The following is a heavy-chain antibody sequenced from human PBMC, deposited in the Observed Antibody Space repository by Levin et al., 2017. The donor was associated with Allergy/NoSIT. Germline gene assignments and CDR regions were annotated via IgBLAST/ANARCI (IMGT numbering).Heavy chain of an antibody. J-gene: IGHJ4*02. V-gene: IGHV3-23*01. D-gene: IGHD3-3*01. CDR1: GFTFSSYA. CDR3: AKSGSIRFLEWLLRFDY. CDR2: ISGSGGST. Sequence: GESLKISCAASGFTFSSYAMSWVRQAPGKGLEWVSAISGSGGSTYYADSVKGRFTISRDNSKNTLYLQMNSLRAEDTAVYYCAKSGSIRFLEWLLRFDYWGQGTLDTVSS.